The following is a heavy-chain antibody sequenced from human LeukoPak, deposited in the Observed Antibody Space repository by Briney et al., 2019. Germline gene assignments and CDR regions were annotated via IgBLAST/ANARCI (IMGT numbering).Heavy chain of an antibody. CDR2: ISADGSVT. CDR3: ATAGGDGSRMGFDP. CDR1: GFPFSRYW. V-gene: IGHV3-74*01. Sequence: PGGSLRLSCADSGFPFSRYWMHWVRQTPGKGLVWVSCISADGSVTRYADSVKGRFTISRDNTKSTLYLQMHSLRAEDTAVYYCATAGGDGSRMGFDPWGQGTLVTVSS. D-gene: IGHD2-15*01. J-gene: IGHJ5*02.